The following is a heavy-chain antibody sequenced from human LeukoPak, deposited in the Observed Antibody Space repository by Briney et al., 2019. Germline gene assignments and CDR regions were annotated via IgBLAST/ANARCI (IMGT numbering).Heavy chain of an antibody. CDR2: VDPEDGET. J-gene: IGHJ5*02. V-gene: IGHV1-69-2*01. CDR1: GYTFTDYY. Sequence: ASVKTSCKVSGYTFTDYYMHWVQQAPGKGLEWMGLVDPEDGETIYAEKFQGRVTITADTSTDTAYMELSSLRSEDTAMYYCATDLSHSSGYHNNWFDPWGQGTLVTVSS. D-gene: IGHD3-22*01. CDR3: ATDLSHSSGYHNNWFDP.